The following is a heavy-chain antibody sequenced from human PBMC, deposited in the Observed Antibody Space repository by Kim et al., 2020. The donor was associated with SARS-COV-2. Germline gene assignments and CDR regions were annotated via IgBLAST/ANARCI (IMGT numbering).Heavy chain of an antibody. V-gene: IGHV1-3*01. Sequence: KNSPKFKGRVTITRDTSPSTAYMGLSSLRSEETAVYYCAREIGYSSSWVYWGQGTLVTVSS. D-gene: IGHD6-13*01. CDR3: AREIGYSSSWVY. J-gene: IGHJ4*02.